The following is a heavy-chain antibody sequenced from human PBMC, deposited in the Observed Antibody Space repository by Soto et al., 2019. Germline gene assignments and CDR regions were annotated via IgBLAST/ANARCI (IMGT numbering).Heavy chain of an antibody. Sequence: QVQLQQWGAGLLKPSETLSLSCAVFVGSFGDYYWIWIRQPPGKGLEWIGEINHSGTPNYNPSLKSRVTMSVEPSKNPFSMTLTSVTAADTAVSYCSRGRRKALAYTSWYFDLWGRGTLVTVSS. V-gene: IGHV4-34*01. CDR3: SRGRRKALAYTSWYFDL. J-gene: IGHJ2*01. CDR1: VGSFGDYY. CDR2: INHSGTP. D-gene: IGHD1-1*01.